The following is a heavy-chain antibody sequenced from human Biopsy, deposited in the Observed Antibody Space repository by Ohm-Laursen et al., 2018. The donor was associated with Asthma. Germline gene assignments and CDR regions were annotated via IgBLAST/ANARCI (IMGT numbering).Heavy chain of an antibody. Sequence: PGTLSLTCTVSGGSISSGAYYWGWIRQPPGKGLEWIGSIYYSGSTYYNPSLKSRVTISVDTSKNQFSLKLSSVTAADTAVYYCARFTASITIFGVVKNWFDPWGQGTLVTVSS. CDR1: GGSISSGAYY. CDR2: IYYSGST. D-gene: IGHD3-3*01. CDR3: ARFTASITIFGVVKNWFDP. V-gene: IGHV4-39*01. J-gene: IGHJ5*02.